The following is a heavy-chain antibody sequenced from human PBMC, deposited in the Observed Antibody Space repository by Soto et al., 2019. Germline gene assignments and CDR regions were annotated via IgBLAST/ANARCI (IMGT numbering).Heavy chain of an antibody. V-gene: IGHV7-4-1*01. Sequence: QVKLVLSGSESMQPGASVKVSCKGSGYNFNSHPINRSRQAPGQGLEWMGWINPNTGNPTYEQGFTGRFVFSVDTSVSTVSLKLFSLKADDSAVYYCARERASGSFDDWGQGTLVTVSS. J-gene: IGHJ4*02. CDR1: GYNFNSHP. D-gene: IGHD1-26*01. CDR3: ARERASGSFDD. CDR2: INPNTGNP.